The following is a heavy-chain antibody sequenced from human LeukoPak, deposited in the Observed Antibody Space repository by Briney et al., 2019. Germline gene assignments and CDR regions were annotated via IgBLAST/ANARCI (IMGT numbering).Heavy chain of an antibody. CDR1: GYTFTSYY. J-gene: IGHJ4*02. V-gene: IGHV1-46*01. CDR2: INPSGGST. Sequence: ASVKVSCKASGYTFTSYYMHWVRQAPGQGLEWMGIINPSGGSTSYAQKFQGRVTMIRDTSTSTVYMELSSLRSEDTAVYFCARAFLQQLVPLDYWGQGTLVTVSS. D-gene: IGHD6-13*01. CDR3: ARAFLQQLVPLDY.